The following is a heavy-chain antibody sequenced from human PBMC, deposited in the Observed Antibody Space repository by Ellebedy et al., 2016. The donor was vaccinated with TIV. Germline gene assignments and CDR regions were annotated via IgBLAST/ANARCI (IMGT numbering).Heavy chain of an antibody. CDR1: GFTLDDYP. Sequence: GGSLRLSXPVSGFTLDDYPMNWVRHAPGKGLEWVSSISWNSGSIGYADSVKGRFTISRDNSKNTLYLQINTLRAEDTAVDDCAKGDGWLDPWGQGTLVTVSS. CDR2: ISWNSGSI. J-gene: IGHJ5*02. CDR3: AKGDGWLDP. V-gene: IGHV3-9*01.